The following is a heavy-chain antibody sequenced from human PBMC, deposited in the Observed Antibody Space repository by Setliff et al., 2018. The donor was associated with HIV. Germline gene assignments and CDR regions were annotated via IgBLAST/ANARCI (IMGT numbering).Heavy chain of an antibody. CDR1: GDSISSGGHY. CDR2: IYHAGNT. V-gene: IGHV4-39*07. Sequence: SETLSLTCSVSGDSISSGGHYWSWIRQSPGKGLEWIGYIYHAGNTYYNPSLKSRVTISVDTSKNQISLRLNSLTAADTAVYYCARGTTLNVVPDAFDIWGQGTMVTVSS. CDR3: ARGTTLNVVPDAFDI. J-gene: IGHJ3*02. D-gene: IGHD4-17*01.